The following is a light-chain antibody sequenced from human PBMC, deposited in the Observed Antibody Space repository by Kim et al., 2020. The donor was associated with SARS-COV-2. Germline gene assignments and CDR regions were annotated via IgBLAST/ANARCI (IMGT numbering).Light chain of an antibody. CDR3: QVWDSRAVV. V-gene: IGLV3-9*01. CDR1: NIENKN. J-gene: IGLJ2*01. CDR2: RDK. Sequence: SYELTQPLSVSVALGQTATIPCGGNNIENKNVHWYHQRPGQAPVLVMYRDKKRPSGIPERLSGSNSGDTATLTISRVEAGDEGVYYCQVWDSRAVVFGGGTQLTVL.